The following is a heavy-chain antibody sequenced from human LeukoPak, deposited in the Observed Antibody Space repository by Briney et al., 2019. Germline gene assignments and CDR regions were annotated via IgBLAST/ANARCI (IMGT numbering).Heavy chain of an antibody. Sequence: GGSLRLSCAASGFTFSSYAMSWVRQAPGKGLEWVSGISGSGGSTYYVDSVKGRFTISRDNSKNTLYLQMNSLRAEDTAVYYCAKGDYYDSTGYYFGGIDYWGQGTLVTVFS. CDR1: GFTFSSYA. J-gene: IGHJ4*02. V-gene: IGHV3-23*01. CDR2: ISGSGGST. D-gene: IGHD3-22*01. CDR3: AKGDYYDSTGYYFGGIDY.